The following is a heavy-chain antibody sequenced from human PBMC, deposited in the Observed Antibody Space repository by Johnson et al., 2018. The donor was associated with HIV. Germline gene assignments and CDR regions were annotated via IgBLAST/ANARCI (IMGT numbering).Heavy chain of an antibody. D-gene: IGHD3-16*01. CDR2: INKDGGEE. Sequence: VQLVESGGGLVQPGGSLRLSCVGSGFSFNKYWMSWVRQAPGDRLERLTTINKDGGEEYYVDSVKGRFTISRDTARNSLYLQMNSLRVEDTAVYYCAKVMTASSVNSFGGVIDASDIWGQGTMVTVS. CDR1: GFSFNKYW. J-gene: IGHJ3*02. CDR3: AKVMTASSVNSFGGVIDASDI. V-gene: IGHV3-7*03.